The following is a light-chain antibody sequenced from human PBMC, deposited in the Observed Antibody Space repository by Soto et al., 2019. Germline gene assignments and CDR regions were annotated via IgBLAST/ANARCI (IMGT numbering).Light chain of an antibody. Sequence: SYELTQPPSVSVAPGKTARITCRGNNIGSKSVHWYQQKPGQAPVLVIYYDSDRPSGIPERFSGSNSGNTATLTISRVEAGDEADDYCQVWDTSYVFGTGTMVTVL. CDR3: QVWDTSYV. CDR1: NIGSKS. J-gene: IGLJ1*01. CDR2: YDS. V-gene: IGLV3-21*04.